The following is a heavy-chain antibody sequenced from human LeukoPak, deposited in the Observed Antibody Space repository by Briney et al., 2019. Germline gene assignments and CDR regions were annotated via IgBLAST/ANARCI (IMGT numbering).Heavy chain of an antibody. D-gene: IGHD1-26*01. CDR1: GGSISGYY. CDR2: INHSGST. Sequence: SETLSLTCAVYGGSISGYYWSWIRQPPGKGLEWRGEINHSGSTNYNPSLKSRVTISVDTSKDQFSLKLSSVTAADTAVYYCARLDAFASSGSYYGGYGFDYWGQGTLVTVSS. V-gene: IGHV4-34*01. J-gene: IGHJ4*02. CDR3: ARLDAFASSGSYYGGYGFDY.